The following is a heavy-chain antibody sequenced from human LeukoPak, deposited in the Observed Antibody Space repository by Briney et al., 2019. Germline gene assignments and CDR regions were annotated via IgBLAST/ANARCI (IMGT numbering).Heavy chain of an antibody. CDR2: IKEDGSEK. CDR3: ARTIRGY. J-gene: IGHJ4*02. D-gene: IGHD3-10*01. Sequence: GGTLRLSCAASGFTFSNYWMSWVRQAPGKGLEWVANIKEDGSEKYYVDSVKGRFTISRDNAKNSLYLQMNSLRAEDTAVYYCARTIRGYWGQGTLVTVSS. CDR1: GFTFSNYW. V-gene: IGHV3-7*02.